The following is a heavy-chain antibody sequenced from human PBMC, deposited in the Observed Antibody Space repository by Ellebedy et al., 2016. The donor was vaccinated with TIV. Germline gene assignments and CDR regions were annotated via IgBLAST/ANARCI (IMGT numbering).Heavy chain of an antibody. CDR3: ARDRRRIVRFLEWFGDRYYGMDV. D-gene: IGHD3-3*01. J-gene: IGHJ6*02. Sequence: AASVKVSCKASGYTFTGYYMHWVRQAPGQGLEWTRWIHPNSGGTNYAQKFQGWATMTRYTSISTAYMDMSRLRSDDTAVYYCARDRRRIVRFLEWFGDRYYGMDVWGQGTTVTVSS. CDR1: GYTFTGYY. V-gene: IGHV1-2*04. CDR2: IHPNSGGT.